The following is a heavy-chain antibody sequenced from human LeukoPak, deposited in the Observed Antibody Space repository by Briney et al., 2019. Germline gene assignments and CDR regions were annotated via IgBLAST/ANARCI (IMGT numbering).Heavy chain of an antibody. D-gene: IGHD3-3*01. CDR3: ARDIGSAYYDFWSGYSHFDY. Sequence: ASVKVSCKASGYTFTGYYMHWVRQAPGQGLEWMGWINPNSGGTNYAQEFQGRVTMTRDTSISTAYMELSRLRSDDTAVYYCARDIGSAYYDFWSGYSHFDYWGQGTLVTVSS. CDR2: INPNSGGT. V-gene: IGHV1-2*02. CDR1: GYTFTGYY. J-gene: IGHJ4*02.